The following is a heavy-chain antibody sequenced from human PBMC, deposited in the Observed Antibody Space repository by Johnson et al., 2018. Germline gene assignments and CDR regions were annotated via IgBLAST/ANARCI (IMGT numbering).Heavy chain of an antibody. D-gene: IGHD3-22*01. J-gene: IGHJ1*01. CDR2: FSGSGGST. CDR1: GFTFSSYA. Sequence: VQLVQSGGGLVQPGGSLRLSCAASGFTFSSYAMRWVRQAPGKGLEWVSTFSGSGGSTYYVDSGKGGFTLSRDTSKNTLYLQMNRLRAEDTAVYYCARAIPPYYYDSSGYSFQHWGQGTLVTVSS. V-gene: IGHV3-23*04. CDR3: ARAIPPYYYDSSGYSFQH.